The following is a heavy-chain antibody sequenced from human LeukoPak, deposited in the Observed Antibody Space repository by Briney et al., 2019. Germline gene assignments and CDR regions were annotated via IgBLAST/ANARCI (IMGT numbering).Heavy chain of an antibody. CDR2: ISASGGST. CDR3: AQDQRWESPHYLDS. V-gene: IGHV3-23*01. Sequence: GGSLRLSCAASGFSFSSSAMSWVRQVPGKGLEWVSGISASGGSTYYADSVRGRFTISRDNSKNTLYVQMNSLRDEDTAVYYCAQDQRWESPHYLDSWGQGTLVSVSS. J-gene: IGHJ4*02. D-gene: IGHD1-26*01. CDR1: GFSFSSSA.